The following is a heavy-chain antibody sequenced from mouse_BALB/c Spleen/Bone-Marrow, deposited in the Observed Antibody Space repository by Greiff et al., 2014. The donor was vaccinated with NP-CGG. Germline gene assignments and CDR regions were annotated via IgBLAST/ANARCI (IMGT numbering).Heavy chain of an antibody. V-gene: IGHV5-17*02. Sequence: EVHLVESGGGLVQPGGSRKLSCAASGFTFSSFGMHWVRQAPEKGLEWVAYISSGSSTIYYVDTVMGRFTISRDNPKNTLFLQMTSLRSEDTAMYYCARSGSSSGYFDYWGQGTTLTVSS. CDR3: ARSGSSSGYFDY. CDR2: ISSGSSTI. CDR1: GFTFSSFG. D-gene: IGHD1-1*01. J-gene: IGHJ2*01.